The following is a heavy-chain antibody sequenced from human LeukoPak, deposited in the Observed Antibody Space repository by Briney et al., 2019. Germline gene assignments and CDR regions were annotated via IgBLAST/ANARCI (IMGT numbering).Heavy chain of an antibody. J-gene: IGHJ4*02. V-gene: IGHV3-23*01. Sequence: PGGSLRLSCAASGFTFSSYAMSWVRQAPGKGLEWVSAISGSGGSTYYADSVKGRFTISRDNSKNTLYLQMNSLRAEDTAVYYCASLGPKRGGYDTLIDYWGQGTLVTVSS. CDR3: ASLGPKRGGYDTLIDY. D-gene: IGHD5-12*01. CDR1: GFTFSSYA. CDR2: ISGSGGST.